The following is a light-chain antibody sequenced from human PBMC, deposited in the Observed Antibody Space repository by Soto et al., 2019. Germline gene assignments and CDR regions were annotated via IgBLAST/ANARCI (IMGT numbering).Light chain of an antibody. CDR2: TAS. CDR1: QNIDTF. V-gene: IGKV1-39*01. CDR3: QQSDSTLWT. Sequence: DIQMTQPPSSLSASVGDRVTIACRASQNIDTFLYWYQQRPGKAPNLLLYTASTLQSEAPSRFSGSGAGTDFTLTISSLQPEDFATYCCQQSDSTLWTFGQGTKVEIK. J-gene: IGKJ1*01.